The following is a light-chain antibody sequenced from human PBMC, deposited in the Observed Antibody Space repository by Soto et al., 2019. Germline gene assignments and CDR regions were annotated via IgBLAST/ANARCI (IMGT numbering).Light chain of an antibody. J-gene: IGKJ1*01. V-gene: IGKV3-15*01. CDR2: GAS. CDR1: QSVSRN. CDR3: QHYNNWPPWT. Sequence: EILMTQSPATQSVSPGERATLSCRASQSVSRNVAWYQQKHGQAPGLLIYGASTRATGIPARFSGSGSGTEFTLTISSLQSEDFAVYYCQHYNNWPPWTFGQGTKVEIK.